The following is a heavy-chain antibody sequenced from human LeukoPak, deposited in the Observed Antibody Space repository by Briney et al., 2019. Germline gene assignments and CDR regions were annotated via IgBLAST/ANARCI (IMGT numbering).Heavy chain of an antibody. Sequence: GGSLRLSCAASGFTFSSYCMHWVRQAPGKGLEWVAFIRYDGSNKYYADSVKGRFTISRDNSKNTLYLQMNSLRAEDTAVYYCAKAAWKYQLLSNFDYWGQGTLVTVSS. CDR2: IRYDGSNK. V-gene: IGHV3-30*02. J-gene: IGHJ4*02. CDR1: GFTFSSYC. CDR3: AKAAWKYQLLSNFDY. D-gene: IGHD2-2*01.